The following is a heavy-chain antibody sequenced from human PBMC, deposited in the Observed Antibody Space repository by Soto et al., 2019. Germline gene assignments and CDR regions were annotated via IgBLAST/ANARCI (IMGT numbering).Heavy chain of an antibody. CDR3: ARDKGSGYPQGSAYYYYGMDV. V-gene: IGHV1-2*04. J-gene: IGHJ6*02. CDR2: INPNSGGT. D-gene: IGHD5-12*01. CDR1: GYTFTGYY. Sequence: QVPLVQSGAEVKKPGASVKVSCKASGYTFTGYYMHWVRQAPGQGLEWMGWINPNSGGTNYAQKFQGWVTMTRDTSISTAYMELSRLRSDDTAVYYCARDKGSGYPQGSAYYYYGMDVWGQGTTVTVSS.